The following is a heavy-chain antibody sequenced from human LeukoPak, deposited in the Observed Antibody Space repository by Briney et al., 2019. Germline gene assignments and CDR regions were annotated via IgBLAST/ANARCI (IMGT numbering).Heavy chain of an antibody. CDR1: GFTFSDYY. Sequence: GGSLRLSCAAFGFTFSDYYMSWIRQAPGKGLEWASYISSSGSTIYYADSVKGRFTISRDNAKNSLYLQMNSLRAEDMAVYYCARWDTAMVTHWGQGTLVTVSS. CDR2: ISSSGSTI. CDR3: ARWDTAMVTH. V-gene: IGHV3-11*01. D-gene: IGHD5-18*01. J-gene: IGHJ4*02.